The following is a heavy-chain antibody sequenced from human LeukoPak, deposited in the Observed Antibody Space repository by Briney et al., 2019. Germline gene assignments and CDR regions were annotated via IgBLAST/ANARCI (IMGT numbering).Heavy chain of an antibody. Sequence: ASVKVSCKASGYTFSGYDIHWVRRAPGQGLEWMGWIGANSGVRNYAQKFQGRVTMTRDTSTSTAYMDLSSLTFDDTAVYYCARGGSSAGSCYSSWFDPWGQGTLVTVSS. J-gene: IGHJ5*02. CDR1: GYTFSGYD. V-gene: IGHV1-2*02. CDR2: IGANSGVR. D-gene: IGHD2-15*01. CDR3: ARGGSSAGSCYSSWFDP.